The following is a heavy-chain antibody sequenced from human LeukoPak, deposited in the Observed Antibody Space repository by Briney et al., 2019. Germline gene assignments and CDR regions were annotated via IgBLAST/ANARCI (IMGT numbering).Heavy chain of an antibody. D-gene: IGHD3-9*01. CDR3: AREGSPRGYDILTGSYAFDI. Sequence: SETLSLTCTVSGGSISSYYWSWIRQPPGKGLEWIGYIYYSGSTNYNPSFKSRVTISVDTSKNQFSLKLSSVTAADTAVYYCAREGSPRGYDILTGSYAFDIWGQGTMVTVSS. J-gene: IGHJ3*02. CDR1: GGSISSYY. V-gene: IGHV4-59*01. CDR2: IYYSGST.